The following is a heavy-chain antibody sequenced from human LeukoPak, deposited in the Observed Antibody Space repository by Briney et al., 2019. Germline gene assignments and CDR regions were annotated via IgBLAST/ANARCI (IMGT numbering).Heavy chain of an antibody. Sequence: GGSLRLSCAASGFTLSNYGMHWVRQAPGKGLEWVGVISYDGSNKYYADSVKGRFNISRDKSKNTLDLQMNSLRAEDTAVYYCARVDYDSSGYYYAGIDYWGQGTLVTVSS. CDR3: ARVDYDSSGYYYAGIDY. V-gene: IGHV3-30*03. D-gene: IGHD3-22*01. CDR1: GFTLSNYG. CDR2: ISYDGSNK. J-gene: IGHJ4*02.